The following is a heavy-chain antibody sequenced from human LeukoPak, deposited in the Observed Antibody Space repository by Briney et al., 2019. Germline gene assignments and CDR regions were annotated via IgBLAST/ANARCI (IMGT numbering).Heavy chain of an antibody. CDR3: AKDQIMVAAAGTNGLGMDV. CDR1: GFTFSSYA. Sequence: GGSLRLSCAASGFTFSSYAMSWVRQAPGKGLEWVSAISGSGGSTYYADSVKGRFTISRDNSKNTLYLQKNSLRAEDTAVYYCAKDQIMVAAAGTNGLGMDVWGQGTTVTVSS. CDR2: ISGSGGST. D-gene: IGHD6-13*01. V-gene: IGHV3-23*01. J-gene: IGHJ6*02.